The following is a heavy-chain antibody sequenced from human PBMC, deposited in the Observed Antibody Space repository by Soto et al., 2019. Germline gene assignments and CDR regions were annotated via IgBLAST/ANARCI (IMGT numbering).Heavy chain of an antibody. V-gene: IGHV1-46*03. CDR1: GYTFTSYY. CDR2: INPSGGST. CDR3: ARGRGDIVVVPAANDAFDI. J-gene: IGHJ3*02. D-gene: IGHD2-2*01. Sequence: ASVKVSCTASGYTFTSYYMHWVRQAPGQGLEWMGIINPSGGSTSYAQKFQGRVTMTRDTSTSTVYMELSSLRSEDTAVYYCARGRGDIVVVPAANDAFDIWGQGTMVTVSS.